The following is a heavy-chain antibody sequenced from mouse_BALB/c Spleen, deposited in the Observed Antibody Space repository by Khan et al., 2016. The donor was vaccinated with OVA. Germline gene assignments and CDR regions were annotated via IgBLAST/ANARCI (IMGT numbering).Heavy chain of an antibody. J-gene: IGHJ2*01. D-gene: IGHD1-1*01. Sequence: QVQLQQSGAELAKPGASVKMSCKASGYTFINYWILWIKQRPGQGLVWIGYINPSTGYTEYNQNFKNKATLTADKSSRTAYMQLSSLTSEDSTVYYCARRGLRWDFDYWGQGTTLTVSS. V-gene: IGHV1-7*01. CDR3: ARRGLRWDFDY. CDR1: GYTFINYW. CDR2: INPSTGYT.